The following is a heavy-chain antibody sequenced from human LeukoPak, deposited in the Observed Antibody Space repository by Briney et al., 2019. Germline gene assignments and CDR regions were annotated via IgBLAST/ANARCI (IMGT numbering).Heavy chain of an antibody. CDR1: GSSISSYY. V-gene: IGHV4-59*08. CDR3: ARQRDDRFDP. Sequence: PSETLSLTCTVSGSSISSYYWSWIRQPPGKGLEWIGYIYYSGSTKYNPSFKSRVTISVDTSKNQFSLKLSSVTAADTAVYYCARQRDDRFDPWGQGTLVTVSS. D-gene: IGHD1-1*01. J-gene: IGHJ5*02. CDR2: IYYSGST.